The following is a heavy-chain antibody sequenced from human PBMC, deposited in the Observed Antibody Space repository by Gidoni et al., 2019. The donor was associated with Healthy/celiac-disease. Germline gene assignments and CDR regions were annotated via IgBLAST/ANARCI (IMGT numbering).Heavy chain of an antibody. CDR2: ISSSSSYI. Sequence: EVQLVESGGGLVKPGGSLRLSCAAFGFTFSSYSMNWVRQAPGKGLEWVSSISSSSSYIYYADSVKGRFTISRDNAKNSLYLQMNSLRAEDTAVYYCASSRMAYYDILTGYYGSYFDYWGQGTLVTVS. CDR3: ASSRMAYYDILTGYYGSYFDY. V-gene: IGHV3-21*01. J-gene: IGHJ4*02. CDR1: GFTFSSYS. D-gene: IGHD3-9*01.